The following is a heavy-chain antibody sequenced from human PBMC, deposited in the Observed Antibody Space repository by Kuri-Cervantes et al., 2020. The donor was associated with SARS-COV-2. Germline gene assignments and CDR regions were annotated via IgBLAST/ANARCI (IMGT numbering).Heavy chain of an antibody. CDR1: GGSVSSGSYY. CDR2: IYYSGST. J-gene: IGHJ4*02. CDR3: ARALTGEVDDY. D-gene: IGHD3-10*01. Sequence: GSLRLSCTVSGGSVSSGSYYWSWIRQPPGKGLEWIGYIYYSGSTNYNPSLKSRVTISVDTSKNQFSLKLSSVTAADTAVYYCARALTGEVDDYWGQGTLVTVSS. V-gene: IGHV4-61*01.